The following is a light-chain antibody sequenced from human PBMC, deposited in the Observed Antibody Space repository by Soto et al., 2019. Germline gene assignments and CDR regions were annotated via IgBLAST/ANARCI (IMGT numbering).Light chain of an antibody. CDR2: GAS. V-gene: IGKV3-15*01. Sequence: EIVMTQSPATLSVSPGERATLSCRASQSVSSNLAWYQQKPGQAPRLLIYGASTRATGIPARFSCSGSWTAFTLTISSLQSADFEVDYCQQYNNGGVTFGGGPKVEIK. CDR3: QQYNNGGVT. J-gene: IGKJ4*01. CDR1: QSVSSN.